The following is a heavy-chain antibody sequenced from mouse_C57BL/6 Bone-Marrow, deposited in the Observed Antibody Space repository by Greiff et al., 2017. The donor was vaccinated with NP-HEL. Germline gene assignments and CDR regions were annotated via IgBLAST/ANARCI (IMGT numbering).Heavy chain of an antibody. J-gene: IGHJ3*01. CDR1: GYAFSSSW. D-gene: IGHD2-3*01. V-gene: IGHV1-82*01. CDR3: ARRWLLRY. CDR2: INPGDGDT. Sequence: VQLQQSGPELVKPGASVKISCKASGYAFSSSWMNWVKQRPGKGLEWIGRINPGDGDTKYNGKFKGKATLTADKSSSTAYMQLRSLTSEDAAVYFCARRWLLRYWGQGTLVTVSA.